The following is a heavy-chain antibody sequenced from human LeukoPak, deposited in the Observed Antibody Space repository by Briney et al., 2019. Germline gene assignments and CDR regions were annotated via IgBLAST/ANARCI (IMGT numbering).Heavy chain of an antibody. V-gene: IGHV1-69*06. D-gene: IGHD1-26*01. CDR3: ARGDSGSYRVDY. Sequence: SVKVSCKASGGTFSSYAISWVRQAPGQGLEWMGGIIPIFGTANYAQKFQGRVTITADKSTSTAYMELSSLRSEDTAVYYCARGDSGSYRVDYWGQGTLVTVSS. CDR1: GGTFSSYA. CDR2: IIPIFGTA. J-gene: IGHJ4*02.